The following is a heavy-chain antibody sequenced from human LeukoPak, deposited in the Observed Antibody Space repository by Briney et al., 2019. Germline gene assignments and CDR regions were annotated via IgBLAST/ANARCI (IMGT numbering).Heavy chain of an antibody. D-gene: IGHD3-10*01. V-gene: IGHV3-66*01. Sequence: PGGSLRLSCAASGFTVSDNYMSWVRQAPGKGLEWVSVIYSDGSTYYADSVKGRFTISRDNSKNTVYLQMNSLRAEDTAIYYCARKSASGNYPLDYWGQGTLVTVSS. J-gene: IGHJ4*02. CDR1: GFTVSDNY. CDR3: ARKSASGNYPLDY. CDR2: IYSDGST.